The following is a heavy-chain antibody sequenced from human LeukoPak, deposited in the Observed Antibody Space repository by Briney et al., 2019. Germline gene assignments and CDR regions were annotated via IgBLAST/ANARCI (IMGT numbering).Heavy chain of an antibody. D-gene: IGHD3-3*01. Sequence: ASVKVSCKASGDTFTSYGISWVRQAPGQGLEWMGWISAYNGDTNYAQKLQGRVTMTTDTSTSTAYMELRSLRSDDTAVYYCARDLGFWSGYYTGGVDYWGQGTLVTVSS. J-gene: IGHJ4*02. CDR3: ARDLGFWSGYYTGGVDY. CDR2: ISAYNGDT. CDR1: GDTFTSYG. V-gene: IGHV1-18*01.